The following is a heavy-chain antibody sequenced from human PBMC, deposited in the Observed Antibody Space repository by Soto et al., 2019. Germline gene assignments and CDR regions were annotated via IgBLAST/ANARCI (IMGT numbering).Heavy chain of an antibody. D-gene: IGHD6-13*01. CDR3: ARGQIAAAGRRDRYIPAEYFQH. CDR2: IYYSGST. CDR1: GGSISSGDYY. Sequence: SETLSLTCTVSGGSISSGDYYWSWIRQPPGKGLEWIGYIYYSGSTNYNPSLKSRVTIPVDTSKNQFSLKLSSVTAADTAVYYCARGQIAAAGRRDRYIPAEYFQHWGQGTLVTVSS. J-gene: IGHJ1*01. V-gene: IGHV4-61*08.